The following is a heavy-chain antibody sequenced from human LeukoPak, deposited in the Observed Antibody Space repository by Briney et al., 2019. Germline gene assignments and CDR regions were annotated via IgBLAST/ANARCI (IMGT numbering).Heavy chain of an antibody. J-gene: IGHJ4*02. D-gene: IGHD6-6*01. CDR1: GGSFSGYY. CDR3: ARGSWSSSIDY. V-gene: IGHV4-34*01. Sequence: PSETLSLTCAVYGGSFSGYYWSWIRQPPGKGLEWIGEINHSGSTYYNPSLKSRITISVDTSKNQFSLKLSSVTAADTAVYYCARGSWSSSIDYWGQGTLVTVSS. CDR2: INHSGST.